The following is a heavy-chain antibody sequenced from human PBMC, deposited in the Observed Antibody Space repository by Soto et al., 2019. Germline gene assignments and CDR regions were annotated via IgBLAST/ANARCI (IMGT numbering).Heavy chain of an antibody. D-gene: IGHD4-17*01. Sequence: SETLSLTCTVSGGSISSGDYYWSWIRQPPGKGLEWIGYIYYSGSTYYNPSLKSRVTISVDTSKNQFSLKLSSVTAADTAVYYCARDTVTTGQDYWGQGTLVTVSS. V-gene: IGHV4-30-4*01. J-gene: IGHJ4*02. CDR3: ARDTVTTGQDY. CDR2: IYYSGST. CDR1: GGSISSGDYY.